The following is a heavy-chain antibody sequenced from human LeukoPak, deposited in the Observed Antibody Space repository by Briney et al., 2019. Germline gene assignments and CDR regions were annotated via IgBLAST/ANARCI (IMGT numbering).Heavy chain of an antibody. Sequence: ASVKVSCKASGYTFTGYFMHWVRQAPGQGLEWMGIINPSGGSTSYAQKFQGRVTMTRDMSTSTVYMELSSLRSEDTAVYYCARARLGLAFDIWGQGTMVTVSS. V-gene: IGHV1-46*01. CDR3: ARARLGLAFDI. CDR1: GYTFTGYF. CDR2: INPSGGST. D-gene: IGHD3-16*01. J-gene: IGHJ3*02.